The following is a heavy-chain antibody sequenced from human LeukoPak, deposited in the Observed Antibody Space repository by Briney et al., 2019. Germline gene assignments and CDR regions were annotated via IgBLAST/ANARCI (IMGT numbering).Heavy chain of an antibody. V-gene: IGHV1-18*01. CDR1: GYTFTSYG. CDR2: NSAYNGNT. Sequence: GASVKVSCKASGYTFTSYGISWVRQAPGQGLEWMGWNSAYNGNTNYAQKLQGRVTMTTDTSTSTAYMELRSLRSDDTAVYYCARVGSSTYYDFWSGYYHFDYWGQGTLVTVSS. D-gene: IGHD3-3*01. J-gene: IGHJ4*02. CDR3: ARVGSSTYYDFWSGYYHFDY.